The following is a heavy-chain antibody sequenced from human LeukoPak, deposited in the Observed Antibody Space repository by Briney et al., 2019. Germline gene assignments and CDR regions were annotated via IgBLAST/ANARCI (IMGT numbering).Heavy chain of an antibody. CDR3: AREQIFGVVIYFDY. CDR2: IYYSGST. J-gene: IGHJ4*02. D-gene: IGHD3-3*01. V-gene: IGHV4-59*12. Sequence: SETLSLTCTVSGGSISSYHWSWIRQPPGKGLEWIGYIYYSGSTNYNPSLKSRVTISVDTSKNQFSLKLSSVTAADTAVYYCAREQIFGVVIYFDYWGQGTLVTVSS. CDR1: GGSISSYH.